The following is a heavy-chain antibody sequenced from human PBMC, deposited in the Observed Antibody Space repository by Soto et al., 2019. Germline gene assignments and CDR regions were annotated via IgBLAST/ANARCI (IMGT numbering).Heavy chain of an antibody. CDR1: GFTFSSSV. CDR3: AREPRTWLQSDDAFDI. J-gene: IGHJ3*02. CDR2: IWDDGSVQ. V-gene: IGHV3-33*01. D-gene: IGHD5-12*01. Sequence: PGGSLRLSCVASGFTFSSSVMHWVRQAPGKGLEWVALIWDDGSVQHYADSVKGRFTISRDNSKNTVFLQMNSLRAEDTAVYYCAREPRTWLQSDDAFDIWGQGTMVTVSS.